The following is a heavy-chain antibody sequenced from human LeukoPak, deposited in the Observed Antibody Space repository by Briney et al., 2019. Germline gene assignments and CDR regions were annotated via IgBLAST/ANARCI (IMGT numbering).Heavy chain of an antibody. CDR3: ARVASTTNPPQRPFDY. CDR2: IYHSGST. V-gene: IGHV4-38-2*01. Sequence: SETLSLTCAVSGYSINRGYCWGWIRQPPGKGLEGIGSIYHSGSTYYNPSLNSRFTISVDTSKNQFSLKLSSVTAAATAVYYCARVASTTNPPQRPFDYWGQGTLVTVSS. J-gene: IGHJ4*02. CDR1: GYSINRGYC. D-gene: IGHD6-25*01.